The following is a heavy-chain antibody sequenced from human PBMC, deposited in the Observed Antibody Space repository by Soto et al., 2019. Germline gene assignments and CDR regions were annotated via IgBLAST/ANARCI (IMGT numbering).Heavy chain of an antibody. CDR1: GFPFSDYY. Sequence: GGSLRLSCAASGFPFSDYYMTWIRQAPGKGLEWISYITSSGSDTKYADSVKGRFTISRDNAKNSLYLQMNSLRVEDTAVYYCARVTYDILTEYYSLMDYWGQGTLVTVSS. J-gene: IGHJ4*02. CDR3: ARVTYDILTEYYSLMDY. V-gene: IGHV3-11*03. D-gene: IGHD3-9*01. CDR2: ITSSGSDT.